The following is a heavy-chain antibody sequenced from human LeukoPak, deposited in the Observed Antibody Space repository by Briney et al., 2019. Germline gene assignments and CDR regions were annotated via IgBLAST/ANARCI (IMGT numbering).Heavy chain of an antibody. CDR3: ARDRSGWQVVPFDP. Sequence: SETLSLTCTVSGGSISSYYWSWIRQPAGKGLEWIGRIYTSGSTNYNPSLKSRVSMSVDTSKNQFSLKLSSVTAADTAVYYCARDRSGWQVVPFDPWGQGTLVTVSS. CDR2: IYTSGST. CDR1: GGSISSYY. J-gene: IGHJ5*02. D-gene: IGHD2-15*01. V-gene: IGHV4-4*07.